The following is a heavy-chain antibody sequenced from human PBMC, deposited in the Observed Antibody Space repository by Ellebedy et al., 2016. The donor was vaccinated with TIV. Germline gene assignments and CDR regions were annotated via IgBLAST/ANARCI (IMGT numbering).Heavy chain of an antibody. CDR1: GFTFSTYW. J-gene: IGHJ4*02. D-gene: IGHD6-13*01. Sequence: GESLKISCAASGFTFSTYWMSWVRQAPGKGLEWVANIKQDGSDKYYVDSVRGRFSISRDNAKNSLYLQMNRLRAEDTAVYYCASLGEQQLVSGDYWGQGTLVTVSS. CDR3: ASLGEQQLVSGDY. CDR2: IKQDGSDK. V-gene: IGHV3-7*03.